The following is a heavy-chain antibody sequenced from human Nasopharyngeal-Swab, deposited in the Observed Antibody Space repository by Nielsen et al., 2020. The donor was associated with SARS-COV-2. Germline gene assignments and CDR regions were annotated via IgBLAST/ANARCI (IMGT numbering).Heavy chain of an antibody. D-gene: IGHD6-13*01. CDR2: IDPSDSYT. CDR3: ARLRIAAASGGWFDP. J-gene: IGHJ5*02. Sequence: GESLKISCKGSGYSFTSYWISWVRQMPGKGLEWMGRIDPSDSYTNYSPSFQGHVTISADKSISTAYLQWSSLKASDTAMYYCARLRIAAASGGWFDPWGQGTLVTVSS. CDR1: GYSFTSYW. V-gene: IGHV5-10-1*01.